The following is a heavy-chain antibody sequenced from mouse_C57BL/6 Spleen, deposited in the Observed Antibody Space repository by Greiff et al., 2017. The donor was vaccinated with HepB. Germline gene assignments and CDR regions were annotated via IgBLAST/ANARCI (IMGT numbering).Heavy chain of an antibody. Sequence: EVQLQQSGPELVKPGASVKIPCKASGYTFTDYNMDWVKQSHGKSLEWIGDINPNNGGTIYNQKFKGKTTLTVDKSSSTAYMELRSLTSEDTAVFYCARGLYPPYAMDYWGQGTSVTVSS. D-gene: IGHD2-12*01. CDR1: GYTFTDYN. V-gene: IGHV1-18*01. CDR2: INPNNGGT. J-gene: IGHJ4*01. CDR3: ARGLYPPYAMDY.